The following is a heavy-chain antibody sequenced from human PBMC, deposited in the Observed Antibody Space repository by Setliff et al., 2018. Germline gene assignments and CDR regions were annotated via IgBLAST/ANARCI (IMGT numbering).Heavy chain of an antibody. Sequence: SGVGVGWIRQPPGKALEWLALMFWNGGERYNPSLSSRLSIAKDTSRNEVVLTLINLDPLDTATYYCAHRQLGSAAAGASFDFWGRGTLVTVSS. V-gene: IGHV2-5*01. CDR3: AHRQLGSAAAGASFDF. CDR1: SGVG. D-gene: IGHD6-13*01. CDR2: MFWNGGE. J-gene: IGHJ4*02.